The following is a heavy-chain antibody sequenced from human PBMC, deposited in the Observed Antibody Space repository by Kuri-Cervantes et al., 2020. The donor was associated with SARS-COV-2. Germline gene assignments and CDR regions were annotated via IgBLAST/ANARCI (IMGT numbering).Heavy chain of an antibody. J-gene: IGHJ4*02. CDR3: AKIPFYDSSGYYSNY. CDR2: ISYDTRNK. D-gene: IGHD3-22*01. Sequence: GGSWRLSFAASGFTFSSYGMHWVRQAPGKGLEWVAVISYDTRNKYYADSVKGRFTISRDNSKNTLYLQVNSLRAEDTAVYYCAKIPFYDSSGYYSNYWGQGTLVTVSS. V-gene: IGHV3-30*18. CDR1: GFTFSSYG.